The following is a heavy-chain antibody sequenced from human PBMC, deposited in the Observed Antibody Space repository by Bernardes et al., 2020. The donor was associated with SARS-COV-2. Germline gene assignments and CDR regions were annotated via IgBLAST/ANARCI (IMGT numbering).Heavy chain of an antibody. CDR1: GASISRDYY. CDR2: VYYTRTT. Sequence: SETLSLTCSVSGASISRDYYWSWIRQLPKKGQEWLGNVYYTRTTYYNSSLKSRLSISVDTSENQFSLRLSSVTAADTAVYYCARDSGPTDVLAFEIWGRGTLVTVSS. D-gene: IGHD3-10*01. J-gene: IGHJ3*02. CDR3: ARDSGPTDVLAFEI. V-gene: IGHV4-31*03.